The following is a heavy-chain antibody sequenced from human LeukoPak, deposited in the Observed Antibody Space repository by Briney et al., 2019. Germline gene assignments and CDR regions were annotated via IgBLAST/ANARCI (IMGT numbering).Heavy chain of an antibody. CDR2: IYGSGNT. D-gene: IGHD6-19*01. J-gene: IGHJ4*02. CDR1: GASISSWY. V-gene: IGHV4-59*01. Sequence: SETLSLTCTVSGASISSWYWSWIRQPPGKGLEWIGYIYGSGNTNYNPSPKSRVTMSIDTSKDQFSLMLTSVTAADTATYYCARETSLAGFASGLGFNYWGQGILVTASS. CDR3: ARETSLAGFASGLGFNY.